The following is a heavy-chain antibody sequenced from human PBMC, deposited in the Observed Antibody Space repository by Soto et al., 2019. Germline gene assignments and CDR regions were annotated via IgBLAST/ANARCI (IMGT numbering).Heavy chain of an antibody. J-gene: IGHJ4*02. Sequence: EVQLVESGGGLVQPGGSLRLSCAASGFTFSDHYMDWVRQAPGKGLEWVARSRDKANSYTAEYAASVKGRFTISRDDSENSLYLQMKSLKTEDTAVYYCARASRYCSGGSCYAGGDCWGQGTLVTVSS. D-gene: IGHD2-15*01. V-gene: IGHV3-72*01. CDR1: GFTFSDHY. CDR2: SRDKANSYTA. CDR3: ARASRYCSGGSCYAGGDC.